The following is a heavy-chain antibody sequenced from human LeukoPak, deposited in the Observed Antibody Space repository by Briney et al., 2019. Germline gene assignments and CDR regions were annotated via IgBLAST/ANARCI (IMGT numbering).Heavy chain of an antibody. CDR1: GYTLTALS. Sequence: GASVKVSCKVSGYTLTALSMHWVRQAPGKGLGGLGGLEPEDGESIYAQTFQPTATTTADTSTNTAYTELSRLRSEDTAVYYCARSGVGDAFDICGQGTMVTVSS. J-gene: IGHJ3*02. CDR3: ARSGVGDAFDI. V-gene: IGHV1-24*01. CDR2: LEPEDGES. D-gene: IGHD3-10*01.